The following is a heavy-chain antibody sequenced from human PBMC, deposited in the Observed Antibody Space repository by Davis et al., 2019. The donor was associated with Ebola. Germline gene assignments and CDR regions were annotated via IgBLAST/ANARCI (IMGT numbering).Heavy chain of an antibody. J-gene: IGHJ4*02. CDR3: ARDRGYSGYDYLDY. D-gene: IGHD5-12*01. V-gene: IGHV4-4*07. Sequence: SETLSLTCTVSGDSISISYGTWIRQPAGKGLEWIGRIYTSGSTNYNPSLKSRVTMSVDTSKNQFSLKLSSVTAADTAVYYCARDRGYSGYDYLDYWGQGTLVTVSS. CDR1: GDSISISY. CDR2: IYTSGST.